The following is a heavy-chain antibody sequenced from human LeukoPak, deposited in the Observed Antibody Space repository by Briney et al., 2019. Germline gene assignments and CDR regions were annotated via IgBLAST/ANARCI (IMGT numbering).Heavy chain of an antibody. V-gene: IGHV1-2*02. D-gene: IGHD3-22*01. Sequence: GSVKVSCKASGYTFTGDYMHWVRQAPGQGLEWMGWINPNSGGTNYAQKFQGRVTMTRDTSISTAYMELSRLRSDDTAVYYCARAVYDSSGYYYVPLGYWGQGTLVTVSS. J-gene: IGHJ4*02. CDR1: GYTFTGDY. CDR2: INPNSGGT. CDR3: ARAVYDSSGYYYVPLGY.